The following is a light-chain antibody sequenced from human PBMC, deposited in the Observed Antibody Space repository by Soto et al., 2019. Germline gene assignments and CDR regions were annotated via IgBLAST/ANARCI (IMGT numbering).Light chain of an antibody. J-gene: IGLJ1*01. CDR2: SDT. CDR1: SSNIGSNT. V-gene: IGLV1-44*01. CDR3: AAWDERLNDAL. Sequence: QSVLTQPPSASGTPGQRVTMSCSGGSSNIGSNTVSWYQHLPGTAPQLLIYSDTQRASGVADRFSGSKSGTSASLAISGLQSDDGADYYCAAWDERLNDALFGTGPKLTV.